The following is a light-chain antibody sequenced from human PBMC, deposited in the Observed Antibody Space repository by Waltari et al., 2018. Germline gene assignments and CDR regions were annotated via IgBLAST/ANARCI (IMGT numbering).Light chain of an antibody. V-gene: IGLV3-10*01. J-gene: IGLJ2*01. CDR1: ASTKKN. CDR2: EDR. Sequence: SYELTQPPAVSVSPGQKATTTCSGDASTKKNAYWYQQKSGQAPVLVIYEDRKRASGIPERFSGSSSGTTATLTISGAQVEDEADYYCYSTDITGNRRVFGGGTKVTVL. CDR3: YSTDITGNRRV.